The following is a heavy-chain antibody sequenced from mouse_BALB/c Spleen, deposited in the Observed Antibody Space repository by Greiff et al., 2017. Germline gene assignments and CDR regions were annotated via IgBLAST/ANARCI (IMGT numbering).Heavy chain of an antibody. D-gene: IGHD1-2*01. J-gene: IGHJ2*01. CDR3: AREGITTATGYFDY. Sequence: EVQLQESGPELVKPGASVKMSCKASGYTFTSYVMHWVKQKPGQGLEWIGYINPYNDGTKYNEKFKGKATLTSDKSSSTAYMELSSLTSEDSAVYYCAREGITTATGYFDYWGQGTTLTVSS. V-gene: IGHV1-14*01. CDR2: INPYNDGT. CDR1: GYTFTSYV.